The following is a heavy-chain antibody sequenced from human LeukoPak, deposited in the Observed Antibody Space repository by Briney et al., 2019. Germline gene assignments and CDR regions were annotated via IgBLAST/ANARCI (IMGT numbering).Heavy chain of an antibody. Sequence: PSETLSLTCTVSGGSISNYYWSWIRQPPGKGLEWIGYIYYSGSTNYNPSLKSRVTISVDTSKNQFSLKLSSVTAADTAVYYCARSRWFDPWGQGTLVTVSS. CDR2: IYYSGST. CDR1: GGSISNYY. J-gene: IGHJ5*02. CDR3: ARSRWFDP. V-gene: IGHV4-59*01.